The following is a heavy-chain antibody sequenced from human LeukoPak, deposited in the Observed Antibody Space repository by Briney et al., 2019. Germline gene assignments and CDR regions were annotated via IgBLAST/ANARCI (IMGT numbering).Heavy chain of an antibody. J-gene: IGHJ4*02. V-gene: IGHV4-4*07. CDR2: IYTSGDT. Sequence: SETLSLTCTVSGGSISTYYWSWIRQSAGKGLEWIGRIYTSGDTNYNPSLKSRVTLSLDKSKNQFFLQLTSVTAADTAVYYCARDRDNVATYDIGYWGQGTLVT. CDR1: GGSISTYY. CDR3: ARDRDNVATYDIGY. D-gene: IGHD5-12*01.